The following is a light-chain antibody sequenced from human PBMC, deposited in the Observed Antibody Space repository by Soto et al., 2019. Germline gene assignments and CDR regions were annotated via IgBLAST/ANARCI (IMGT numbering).Light chain of an antibody. Sequence: DIVMTQSPDSLAVSLGERATINCKSSQKVLYSSNNKNYLAWYQRKPGQPPKLLIFWSSTRESGVPDRFSGSGSGTDFTLTISSLQAEDVAVYYCQQYYSSPHTFGQGT. J-gene: IGKJ2*01. CDR1: QKVLYSSNNKNY. CDR2: WSS. CDR3: QQYYSSPHT. V-gene: IGKV4-1*01.